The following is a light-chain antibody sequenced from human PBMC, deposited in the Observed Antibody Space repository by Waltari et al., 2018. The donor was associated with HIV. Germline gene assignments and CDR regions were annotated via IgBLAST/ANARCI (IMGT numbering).Light chain of an antibody. CDR2: GAY. J-gene: IGKJ2*01. V-gene: IGKV3-15*01. CDR1: QSVGAS. CDR3: QQYSTWPLYT. Sequence: EVMLTQSPATLSVSPGETVTLSCRASQSVGASLAWYQHRPGQSPRRLVYGAYTTAPGVPARFRGRGFGTDFTLTISNLQSGDFAVYSCQQYSTWPLYTFGQGTKLEI.